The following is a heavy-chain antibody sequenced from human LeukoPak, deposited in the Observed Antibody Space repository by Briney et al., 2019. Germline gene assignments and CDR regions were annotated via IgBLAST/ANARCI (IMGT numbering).Heavy chain of an antibody. CDR2: IYRGGST. Sequence: GGSLRLSCAASGFIVNSNYMSWVRQAPGKGLEWVSVIYRGGSTYYADSVKGRFTISRDHSKNTLYLEMNSLRAEDTAVYYCARGMYNGSYGGYEYWGQGSLVTVSS. V-gene: IGHV3-53*01. D-gene: IGHD1-26*01. CDR3: ARGMYNGSYGGYEY. CDR1: GFIVNSNY. J-gene: IGHJ4*02.